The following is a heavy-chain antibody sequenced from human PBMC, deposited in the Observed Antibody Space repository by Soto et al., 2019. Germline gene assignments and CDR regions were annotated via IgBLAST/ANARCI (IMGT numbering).Heavy chain of an antibody. D-gene: IGHD3-22*01. V-gene: IGHV4-30-4*01. CDR2: IYYSGST. CDR1: GGSISSGDYY. Sequence: KPSETLSRTCTVSGGSISSGDYYWSWIRQPPGKGLEWIGYIYYSGSTYYNPSLKSRVTISVDTSKNQFSLKLSSVTAADTAVYYCAREGGYYDSSGYPHLGPWGQGTLVTVSS. CDR3: AREGGYYDSSGYPHLGP. J-gene: IGHJ4*02.